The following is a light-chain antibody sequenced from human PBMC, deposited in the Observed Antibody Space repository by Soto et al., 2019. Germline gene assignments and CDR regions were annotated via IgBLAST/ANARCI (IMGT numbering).Light chain of an antibody. CDR3: SSFAGSNNFPYV. CDR2: EIN. J-gene: IGLJ1*01. Sequence: SVLARPPSASGSPGRSVASACTGTSSDVGAYDYVSWYQQHPGKAPKLMIYEINKRPSGVPDRFSGSKSGNTASLTVSGLQAEDEADYYCSSFAGSNNFPYVFGTGTKVTVL. V-gene: IGLV2-8*01. CDR1: SSDVGAYDY.